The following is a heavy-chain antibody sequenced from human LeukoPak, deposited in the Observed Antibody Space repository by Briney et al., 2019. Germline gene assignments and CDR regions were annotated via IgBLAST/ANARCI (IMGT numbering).Heavy chain of an antibody. CDR1: GFTFSSYA. D-gene: IGHD1-26*01. Sequence: GRSLRLSCAASGFTFSSYAMHWVRQAPGKGMEWVAVISYDGSNKYYADSVKDRFTISRDNSKNTLHLQMNSLRAEDTAVYYCARGLQWELPGSPYYFDYWGQGTLVTVSS. J-gene: IGHJ4*02. CDR2: ISYDGSNK. CDR3: ARGLQWELPGSPYYFDY. V-gene: IGHV3-30-3*01.